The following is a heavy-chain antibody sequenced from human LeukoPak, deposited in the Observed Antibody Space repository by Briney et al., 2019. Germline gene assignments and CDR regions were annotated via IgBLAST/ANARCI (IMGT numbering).Heavy chain of an antibody. V-gene: IGHV1-2*02. CDR3: ARDTGSGWPHFDY. Sequence: ASVKVSCKASGYTFTGYYMHWVRQAPGQGLEWMGWINPNSGGTNYAQKFHGRVNMTRDTSISTAYMELSRLRPDDTAVYYCARDTGSGWPHFDYWGQGNLVTVSS. J-gene: IGHJ4*02. D-gene: IGHD6-19*01. CDR1: GYTFTGYY. CDR2: INPNSGGT.